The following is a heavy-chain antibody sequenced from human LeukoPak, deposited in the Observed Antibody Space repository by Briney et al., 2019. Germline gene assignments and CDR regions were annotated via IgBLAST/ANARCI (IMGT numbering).Heavy chain of an antibody. D-gene: IGHD3-10*01. CDR3: ARTQRYYNGAPPWYFDL. CDR1: GGSLSGYY. CDR2: INHSGST. Sequence: PSETLSLTCAVYGGSLSGYYWSWIRQPPGKGLEWIGEINHSGSTNYNPSLKSRVTISVDTSKNQFSLKLSSVTAADTAVYYCARTQRYYNGAPPWYFDLWGRGTLVTVSS. V-gene: IGHV4-34*01. J-gene: IGHJ2*01.